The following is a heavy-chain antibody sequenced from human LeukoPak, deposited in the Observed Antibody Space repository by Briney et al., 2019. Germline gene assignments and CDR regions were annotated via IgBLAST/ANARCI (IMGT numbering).Heavy chain of an antibody. CDR1: GFTFSGYA. V-gene: IGHV3-23*01. CDR3: AKDQRLDYYGSGSLDY. J-gene: IGHJ4*02. CDR2: ISGSGGST. Sequence: PGGSLRLSCAASGFTFSGYAMSWVRQAPGKGLEWVSGISGSGGSTYYADSVKGRFTISRDNSKNTLYLQMNSLRAEDTAVYYCAKDQRLDYYGSGSLDYWGQGTLVTVSS. D-gene: IGHD3-10*01.